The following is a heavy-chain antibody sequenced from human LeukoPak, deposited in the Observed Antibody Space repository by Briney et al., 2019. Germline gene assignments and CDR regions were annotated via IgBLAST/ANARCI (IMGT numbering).Heavy chain of an antibody. V-gene: IGHV4-39*01. CDR1: GGSISSSSYY. Sequence: SETLSLTCTVSGGSISSSSYYWGWIRQPPGKGLEWIGSIYCSGSTYYNPSLKSRVTISVDTSKNQFSLKLSSVTAADTAVYYCARHAEQWLVRYHFDYWGQGTLVTVSS. CDR2: IYCSGST. CDR3: ARHAEQWLVRYHFDY. D-gene: IGHD6-19*01. J-gene: IGHJ4*02.